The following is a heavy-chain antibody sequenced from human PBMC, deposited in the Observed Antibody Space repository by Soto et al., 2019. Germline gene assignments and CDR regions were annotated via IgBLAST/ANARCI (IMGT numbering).Heavy chain of an antibody. V-gene: IGHV4-31*03. CDR1: GGSISSGGYY. CDR3: ARSPTETDIVAPGGMDV. J-gene: IGHJ6*02. CDR2: IYYSGST. Sequence: QVQLQESGPGLVKPSQTLSLTCTVSGGSISSGGYYWSWIRQHPGKGLEWIGYIYYSGSTHYNPSLKSRVTISVDTSKNQFSLKLSSVTAADTAVYYCARSPTETDIVAPGGMDVWGQGTTVTVSS. D-gene: IGHD2-15*01.